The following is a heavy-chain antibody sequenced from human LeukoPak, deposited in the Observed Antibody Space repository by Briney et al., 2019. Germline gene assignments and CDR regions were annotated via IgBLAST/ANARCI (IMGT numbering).Heavy chain of an antibody. CDR3: AKGGGPAGTDLAAAFDY. J-gene: IGHJ4*02. Sequence: PGGSLSLSCAASRFTFSSFVMSWVRQAPAKGLEWVSFISGDGISTYYADSVKGRFTISRDNSKNTLYVQMNSLRVDDTAVYYCAKGGGPAGTDLAAAFDYWGQGTLVTVSS. V-gene: IGHV3-23*01. CDR2: ISGDGIST. CDR1: RFTFSSFV. D-gene: IGHD2-15*01.